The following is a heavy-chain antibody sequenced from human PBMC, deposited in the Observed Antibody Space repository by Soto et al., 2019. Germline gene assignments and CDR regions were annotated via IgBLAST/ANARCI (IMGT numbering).Heavy chain of an antibody. V-gene: IGHV3-48*03. Sequence: DVQLLESGGALVQPGCSLRLSCEASGFFFSCYGMNRVREAPGKGLEWISYISSGGTNIHYADSVKGRFTLSRNNAKSSVDLQMNTLRAEDTAVHSCARDRWVRYSGYVRHVEYWGQGTLVNVAS. J-gene: IGHJ4*02. CDR3: ARDRWVRYSGYVRHVEY. CDR1: GFFFSCYG. CDR2: ISSGGTNI. D-gene: IGHD5-12*01.